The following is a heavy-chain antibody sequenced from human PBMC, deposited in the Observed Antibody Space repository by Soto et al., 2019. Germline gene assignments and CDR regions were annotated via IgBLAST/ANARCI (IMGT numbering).Heavy chain of an antibody. V-gene: IGHV1-8*01. CDR2: MNPNSGNT. CDR1: GYTFTSYD. Sequence: ASVKVSCKASGYTFTSYDINWVRQATGQRLERMGWMNPNSGNTGYAQKFQGRVTMTRNTSISTAYMELSSLRSEDTAVYYCARGLKLSYYDFWSGYYRQIYNWFDPWGQGTLVTVSS. J-gene: IGHJ5*02. CDR3: ARGLKLSYYDFWSGYYRQIYNWFDP. D-gene: IGHD3-3*01.